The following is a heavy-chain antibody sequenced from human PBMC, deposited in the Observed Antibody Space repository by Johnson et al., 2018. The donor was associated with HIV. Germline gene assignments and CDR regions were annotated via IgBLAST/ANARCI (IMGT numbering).Heavy chain of an antibody. CDR2: XQLSLRPL. D-gene: IGHD4-17*01. V-gene: IGHV3-7*01. CDR1: GFTFSRYW. Sequence: MQLVESGGGLVKPGGSLRLSCAASGFTFSRYWMSWVRQAPGXXLACXVXXQLSLRPLFSVDSMHSRFTFSRDNAMNSLYLQLNSLRADDTAVYFCARDRFGDSDAFDIWGQGTMVTVSS. CDR3: ARDRFGDSDAFDI. J-gene: IGHJ3*02.